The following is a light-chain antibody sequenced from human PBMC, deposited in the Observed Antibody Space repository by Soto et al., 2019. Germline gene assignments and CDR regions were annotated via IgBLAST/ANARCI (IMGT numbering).Light chain of an antibody. CDR1: QSVLYSSNNNNY. V-gene: IGKV4-1*01. Sequence: DIVMTQSPDSLAVSLGERATINCKSSQSVLYSSNNNNYLAWYQQKPGQPPKLLIYWASTRESGVPDRFSGSGSGTGFTLTINSLQAEDVAVYYCQQYYTTPLTFGGGTNVEIK. J-gene: IGKJ4*01. CDR2: WAS. CDR3: QQYYTTPLT.